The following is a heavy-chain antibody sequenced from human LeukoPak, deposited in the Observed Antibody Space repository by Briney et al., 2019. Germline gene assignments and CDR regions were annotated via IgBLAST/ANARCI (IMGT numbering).Heavy chain of an antibody. Sequence: ASVKVSCKASGYTFTSYDINWVRQATGQGLEWMGWMNPNSGNTGYAQKFQGRVTITRNTSISTAYMELSSLRSEDTAVYYCARVADYGDYVDYWGQGTLVTVSS. J-gene: IGHJ4*02. CDR1: GYTFTSYD. D-gene: IGHD4-17*01. V-gene: IGHV1-8*03. CDR3: ARVADYGDYVDY. CDR2: MNPNSGNT.